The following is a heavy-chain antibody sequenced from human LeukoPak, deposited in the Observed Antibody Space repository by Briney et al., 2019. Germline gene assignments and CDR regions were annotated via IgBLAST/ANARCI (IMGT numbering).Heavy chain of an antibody. CDR1: GGTFSSYA. Sequence: VASVKVSCKASGGTFSSYAISWVRQAPGQGLAWMGGIIPIFGTANYAQKFQGRVTITADESTSTAYMELSSLRSEDTAVYYCAREVVAARPGYYYYGMVVWGQGTTVTVSS. CDR2: IIPIFGTA. D-gene: IGHD6-6*01. V-gene: IGHV1-69*13. CDR3: AREVVAARPGYYYYGMVV. J-gene: IGHJ6*02.